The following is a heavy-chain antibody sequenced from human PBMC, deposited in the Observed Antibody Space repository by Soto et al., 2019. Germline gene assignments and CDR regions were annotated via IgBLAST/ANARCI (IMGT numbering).Heavy chain of an antibody. CDR3: ARGSSAGKGSPQDF. V-gene: IGHV3-23*01. Sequence: GGSLRLSCAASGFTFSSFAMSWVRQAPGKGLDWVSAISGSGGSTYSADSVKGRFTISRDNSKNTLYLQMSSLRAEDTAVYYCARGSSAGKGSPQDFWGQGALVTVSS. CDR1: GFTFSSFA. CDR2: ISGSGGST. J-gene: IGHJ4*02. D-gene: IGHD6-13*01.